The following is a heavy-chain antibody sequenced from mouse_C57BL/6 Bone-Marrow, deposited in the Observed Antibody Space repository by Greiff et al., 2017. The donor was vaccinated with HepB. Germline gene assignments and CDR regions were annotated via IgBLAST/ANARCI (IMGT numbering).Heavy chain of an antibody. CDR1: GFTFSDFY. CDR2: SRNKANDYTT. Sequence: EVKLMESGGGLVQSGRSLRLSCATSGFTFSDFYMEWVRQAPGKGLEWIAASRNKANDYTTEYSASVKGRFIVSRDTSQSILYLQMNALRAEDTAIYYCARGQNMDYWGQGTSVTVSS. J-gene: IGHJ4*01. CDR3: ARGQNMDY. V-gene: IGHV7-1*01.